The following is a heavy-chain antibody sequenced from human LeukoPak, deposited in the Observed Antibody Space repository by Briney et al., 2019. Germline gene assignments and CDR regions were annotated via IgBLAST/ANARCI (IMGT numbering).Heavy chain of an antibody. CDR3: AREFVIRGHFDY. D-gene: IGHD3-10*01. CDR2: INPNSGGT. J-gene: IGHJ4*02. Sequence: ASVKVSCKASGYTFTGYYMHWVRQAPGQGLEWMGWINPNSGGTKYAQKFQGRVTMTRDTSISTSYMELSSLRSDDTAVYYCAREFVIRGHFDYWGQGTLVTVSS. CDR1: GYTFTGYY. V-gene: IGHV1-2*02.